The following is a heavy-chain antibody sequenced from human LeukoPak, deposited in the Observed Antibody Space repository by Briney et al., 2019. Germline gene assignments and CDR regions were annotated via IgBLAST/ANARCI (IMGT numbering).Heavy chain of an antibody. V-gene: IGHV3-11*01. J-gene: IGHJ4*02. CDR1: GFTFSDYY. CDR3: ARDWTGIVGATIGERNFDY. Sequence: GGSLRLSCAASGFTFSDYYMSWIRQAPGKGLEWVSYISSSGSTIYYADSVKGRFTISRDNAKNSLYLQMNSLRAEDTAVYYCARDWTGIVGATIGERNFDYWGQGTLVTVSS. D-gene: IGHD1-26*01. CDR2: ISSSGSTI.